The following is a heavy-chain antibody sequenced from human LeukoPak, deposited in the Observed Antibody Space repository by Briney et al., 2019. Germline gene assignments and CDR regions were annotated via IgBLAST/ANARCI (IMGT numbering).Heavy chain of an antibody. Sequence: GGSLRLSCEASGFTSGSHAMYWVRQAPGKGLEWVAGIFGSGGSPHYADSAKGRFTISRDNSRNTVYLQINSLRADDTAVYYCGKTTVGYSSGQKPAWPVDYWGQGTLVTVSS. CDR1: GFTSGSHA. J-gene: IGHJ4*02. V-gene: IGHV3-23*01. D-gene: IGHD5-18*01. CDR3: GKTTVGYSSGQKPAWPVDY. CDR2: IFGSGGSP.